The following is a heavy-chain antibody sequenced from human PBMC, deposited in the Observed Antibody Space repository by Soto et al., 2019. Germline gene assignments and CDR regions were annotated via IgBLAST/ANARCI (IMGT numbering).Heavy chain of an antibody. V-gene: IGHV4-39*01. J-gene: IGHJ3*02. Sequence: SETLSLTCTVSGGSISSSSYYWGWIRQPPGKGLEWIGSIYYSGSTYYNPSLKSRVTISVDTSKNQFSLKLSSVTAADTAVYYCASLTWGSLDAFDIWGQGTMVTVSS. CDR2: IYYSGST. D-gene: IGHD3-16*01. CDR3: ASLTWGSLDAFDI. CDR1: GGSISSSSYY.